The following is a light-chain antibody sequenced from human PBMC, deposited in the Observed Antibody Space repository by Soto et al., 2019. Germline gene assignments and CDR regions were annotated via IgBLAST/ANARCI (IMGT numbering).Light chain of an antibody. V-gene: IGKV1-9*01. CDR2: AAS. CDR3: QQFNSYPT. Sequence: DIQLTQSPSFLSASVGDGVTITCRASQGISSYSAWYQQRPGKAPKLLIYAASTLQSGVPSRFSGSGSGTEFTLTISSLQPEDFATYYCQQFNSYPTFGGGTKVEIK. J-gene: IGKJ4*01. CDR1: QGISSY.